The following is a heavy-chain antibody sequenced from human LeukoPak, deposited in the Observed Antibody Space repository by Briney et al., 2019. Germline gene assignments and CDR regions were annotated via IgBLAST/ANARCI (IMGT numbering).Heavy chain of an antibody. CDR2: IIPVLNIT. V-gene: IGHV1-69*04. Sequence: STVKVSCKPSGGTFSSSAITWVRQAPGQGLEWMGRIIPVLNITTYAQKFQGSVTITADTSTSTVYMELSSLRSEETAVYYCARDLVVVTGLRTRGSFDIWGQGTVVT. J-gene: IGHJ3*02. D-gene: IGHD2-21*02. CDR3: ARDLVVVTGLRTRGSFDI. CDR1: GGTFSSSA.